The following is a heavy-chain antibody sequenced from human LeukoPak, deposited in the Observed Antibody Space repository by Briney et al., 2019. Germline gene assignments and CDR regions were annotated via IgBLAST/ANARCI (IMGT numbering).Heavy chain of an antibody. D-gene: IGHD3-10*01. J-gene: IGHJ4*02. CDR3: ARDNYYGSGSYPPLDY. V-gene: IGHV3-7*01. CDR1: GFTFSSYW. Sequence: GGSLRLSCAASGFTFSSYWMSWVRQAPGKGLEWVANIKQDGSEKYYVDSVKGRFTIPRDNAKNSLCLQMNSLRGEDTAVYYCARDNYYGSGSYPPLDYWGQGTLVTVSS. CDR2: IKQDGSEK.